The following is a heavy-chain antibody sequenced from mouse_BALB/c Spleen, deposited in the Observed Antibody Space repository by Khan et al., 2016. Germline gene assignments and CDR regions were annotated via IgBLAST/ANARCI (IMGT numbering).Heavy chain of an antibody. CDR1: GYTFTNSG. J-gene: IGHJ1*01. V-gene: IGHV9-1*02. Sequence: QIQLVQSGPELKKPGETVKISCKASGYTFTNSGMNWVKQAPGKGLKWVGWINTYTGEPTYADDFKGRFAFSLETSASTAYLQINNLKNEDMTTYFCARGAVVTTGWYCDVWGAGTTVTVSS. CDR3: ARGAVVTTGWYCDV. CDR2: INTYTGEP. D-gene: IGHD2-2*01.